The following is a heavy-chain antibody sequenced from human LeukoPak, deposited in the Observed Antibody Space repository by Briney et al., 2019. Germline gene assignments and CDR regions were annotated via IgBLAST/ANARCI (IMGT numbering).Heavy chain of an antibody. CDR1: GFTFSSYS. J-gene: IGHJ4*02. CDR2: ISSSSSYI. CDR3: ARDQSMWGIAVAGPFDY. D-gene: IGHD6-19*01. V-gene: IGHV3-21*01. Sequence: GGSLRLSCAASGFTFSSYSMNWVRQAPGKGLKWVSSISSSSSYIYYADSVKGRFTISRDNAKNSLYLQMNSLRAEDTAVYYCARDQSMWGIAVAGPFDYWGQGTLVTVSS.